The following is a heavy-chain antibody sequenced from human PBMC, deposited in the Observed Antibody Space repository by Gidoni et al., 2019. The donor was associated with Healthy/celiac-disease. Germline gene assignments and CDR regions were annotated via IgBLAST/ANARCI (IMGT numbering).Heavy chain of an antibody. J-gene: IGHJ4*02. D-gene: IGHD3-10*01. Sequence: QVQLQQWGAGLLKPSETLSLTCAVYGGSFSGYYWSWIRQPPGKGLEWIGEINHSGSTNYNPSLKSRVTISVDTSKNQFSLKLSSVTAADTAVYYCARDPAITMVRGAHDYWGQGTLVTVSS. CDR3: ARDPAITMVRGAHDY. CDR1: GGSFSGYY. CDR2: INHSGST. V-gene: IGHV4-34*01.